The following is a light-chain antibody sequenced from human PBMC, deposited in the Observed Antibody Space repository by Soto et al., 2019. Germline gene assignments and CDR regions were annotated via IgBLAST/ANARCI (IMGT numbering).Light chain of an antibody. CDR2: RNN. Sequence: QSVLTQPPSASGTPGQRVTISCSGSSSNIGSNYVYWYQQLPGTAPKLLIYRNNQRPSGVPDRFSASKSGTSASLAISGLRFEDEADYYCAAWDDSLSGLYVFGTGTKLTVL. CDR1: SSNIGSNY. V-gene: IGLV1-47*01. J-gene: IGLJ1*01. CDR3: AAWDDSLSGLYV.